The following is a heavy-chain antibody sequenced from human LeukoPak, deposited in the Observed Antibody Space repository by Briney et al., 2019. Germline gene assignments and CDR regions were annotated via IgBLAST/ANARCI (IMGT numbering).Heavy chain of an antibody. CDR1: GYTFTSYG. CDR2: ISAYNGNT. D-gene: IGHD3-9*01. J-gene: IGHJ4*02. Sequence: ASVKVSCKASGYTFTSYGISWVRQAPGQGLEWMGWISAYNGNTKYAQKLQGRVTMTTDTSTSTAYMELRSLRSDDTAVYYCAREGAGYDILTGYSPLGYWGQGTLVTVSS. V-gene: IGHV1-18*01. CDR3: AREGAGYDILTGYSPLGY.